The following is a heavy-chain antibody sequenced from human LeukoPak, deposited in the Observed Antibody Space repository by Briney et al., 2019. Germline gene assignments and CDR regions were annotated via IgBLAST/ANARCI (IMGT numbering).Heavy chain of an antibody. D-gene: IGHD3-9*01. Sequence: GASVKVSCKASGYTFTSNYIHWVRQAPGQGLEWMGGIIPIFGTANYAQKFQGRVTITADESTSTAYMELNSLRSEDTAVYYCARGRMTGTYVFDYWGQGTLVTVSS. J-gene: IGHJ4*02. CDR1: GYTFTSNY. V-gene: IGHV1-69*13. CDR3: ARGRMTGTYVFDY. CDR2: IIPIFGTA.